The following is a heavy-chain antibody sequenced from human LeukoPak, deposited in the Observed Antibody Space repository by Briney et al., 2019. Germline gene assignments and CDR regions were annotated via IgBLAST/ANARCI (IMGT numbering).Heavy chain of an antibody. V-gene: IGHV3-74*01. CDR1: GFTFSSYW. CDR3: ARGFYSGYDLVY. Sequence: PGGSLRLSCAASGFTFSSYWMHWVRQAPGKGLVWVSRINSDGSSTSYADSVKGRFTISRDNAKNSLYLQMNSLRAEDTAVYYCARGFYSGYDLVYWGQGTLVTVSS. J-gene: IGHJ4*02. CDR2: INSDGSST. D-gene: IGHD5-12*01.